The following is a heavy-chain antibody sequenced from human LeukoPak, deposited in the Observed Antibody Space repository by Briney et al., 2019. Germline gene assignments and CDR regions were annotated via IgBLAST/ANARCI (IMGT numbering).Heavy chain of an antibody. CDR3: ARDENYGIFFNVDY. Sequence: ASVKVSCKASGYTFTNYGISWVRQAPGEGPEWMGWISGSTGDTNYAQKFQGRVTMTADTSSSTAYMELRSLRLDDMAVYYCARDENYGIFFNVDYWGQGTLVTVSS. V-gene: IGHV1-18*03. CDR1: GYTFTNYG. J-gene: IGHJ4*02. D-gene: IGHD4-17*01. CDR2: ISGSTGDT.